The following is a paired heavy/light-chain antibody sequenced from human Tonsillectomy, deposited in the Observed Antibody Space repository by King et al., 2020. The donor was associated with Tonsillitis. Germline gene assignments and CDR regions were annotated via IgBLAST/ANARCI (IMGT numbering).Light chain of an antibody. J-gene: IGLJ1*01. V-gene: IGLV3-9*01. CDR3: QVWDTNTVV. CDR1: DIGDKN. CDR2: RDN. Sequence: SYEVTQPVSVSVALGQTASITCGGNDIGDKNVQWYQQKPGQAPVLIIYRDNIRPSGIPERFSGSNSGNKATLTISRAQADDEADYFCQVWDTNTVVFGSETKVTVL.
Heavy chain of an antibody. CDR1: GDSFTKFW. V-gene: IGHV5-51*01. CDR3: ARAPIPVDPHFDY. D-gene: IGHD5-12*01. Sequence: EVQLVQSGAEFKKPGESLRISCQGSGDSFTKFWIGWVRQRPGKGLEWMGFIYPFDSDTRYSPSFQGRVTISADKSIGAVYLQWSSLQPSDTGTFYCARAPIPVDPHFDYWGQGTQVTVSS. CDR2: IYPFDSDT. J-gene: IGHJ4*02.